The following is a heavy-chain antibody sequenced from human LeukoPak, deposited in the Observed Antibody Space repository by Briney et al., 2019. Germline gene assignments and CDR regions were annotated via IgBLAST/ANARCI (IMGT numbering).Heavy chain of an antibody. CDR1: GFTFSNYY. CDR3: ARDADGHLDL. J-gene: IGHJ2*01. Sequence: GGSLRLSCAASGFTFSNYYMNWVRQAPGKGLEWVSFISGSSSLIYYADSVKGRFTISRDNAKNSLHLQMSSLRADDTAVYYCARDADGHLDLWGRGTLVTVSS. D-gene: IGHD5-24*01. CDR2: ISGSSSLI. V-gene: IGHV3-48*01.